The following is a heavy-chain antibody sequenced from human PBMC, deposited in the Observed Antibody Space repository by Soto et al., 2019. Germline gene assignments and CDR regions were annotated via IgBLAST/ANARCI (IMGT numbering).Heavy chain of an antibody. CDR1: GGSISSGGYY. J-gene: IGHJ3*02. Sequence: SETLSLTCTVSGGSISSGGYYWSWIRQHPGKGLEWIGYIYYSGSTYYNPSLKSRVTISVDTSKNQFSLKLSSVTAADTAVYYCARDHGSGSFPRPRAFDIWGQGTMVTVSS. CDR2: IYYSGST. V-gene: IGHV4-31*03. D-gene: IGHD3-10*01. CDR3: ARDHGSGSFPRPRAFDI.